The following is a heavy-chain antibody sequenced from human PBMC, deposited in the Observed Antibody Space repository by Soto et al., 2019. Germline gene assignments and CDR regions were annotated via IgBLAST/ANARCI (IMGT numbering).Heavy chain of an antibody. V-gene: IGHV1-69*02. Sequence: SVKVSCKASGGTFSSYTISWVRQAPGQGLEWMGRIIPILGIANYAQKFQGRVTITADKSTSTAYMELSSLRSEDTAVYYCARGRLGRYFDWLSPWGQGTLVTVSS. CDR2: IIPILGIA. D-gene: IGHD3-9*01. CDR3: ARGRLGRYFDWLSP. CDR1: GGTFSSYT. J-gene: IGHJ5*02.